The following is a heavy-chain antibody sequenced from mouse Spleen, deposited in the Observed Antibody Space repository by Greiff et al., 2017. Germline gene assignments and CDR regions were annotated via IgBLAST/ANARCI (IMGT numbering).Heavy chain of an antibody. D-gene: IGHD1-2*01. Sequence: EVQLVESGPELVKPGDSVKISCKASGYSFTGYFMNWVMQSHGKSLEWIGRINPYNGDTFYNQKFKGKATLTVDKSSSTAHMELRSLTSEDSAVYYCARSDIHYYGYWYFDVWGAGTTVTVSS. V-gene: IGHV1-20*01. CDR2: INPYNGDT. J-gene: IGHJ1*01. CDR3: ARSDIHYYGYWYFDV. CDR1: GYSFTGYF.